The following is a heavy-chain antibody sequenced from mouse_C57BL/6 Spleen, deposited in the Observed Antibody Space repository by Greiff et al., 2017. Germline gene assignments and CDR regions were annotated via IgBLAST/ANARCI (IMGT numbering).Heavy chain of an antibody. J-gene: IGHJ2*01. CDR2: INPSSGYT. D-gene: IGHD2-5*01. CDR1: GYTFTSYT. Sequence: QVQLQQSGAELASPGASVKMSCKASGYTFTSYTMHWVKQRPGQGLEWIGYINPSSGYTKYNQKFKDKATLTADKSSSTAYMQLSSLTSEDSAVYYCARSGYSNYFDYWGQGTTLTVSS. CDR3: ARSGYSNYFDY. V-gene: IGHV1-4*01.